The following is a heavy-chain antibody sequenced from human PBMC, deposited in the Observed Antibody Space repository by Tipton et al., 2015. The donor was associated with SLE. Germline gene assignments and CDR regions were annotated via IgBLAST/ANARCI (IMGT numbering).Heavy chain of an antibody. CDR1: GGSISSGSYY. CDR3: ARGGEAVAGTSYFQH. J-gene: IGHJ1*01. CDR2: IYYSGST. Sequence: TLSLTCTVSGGSISSGSYYWSWIRQPAGKGLEWIGSIYYSGSTYYNPSLKSRVTISVDTSKNQFSLKPSSVTAADTAVYYCARGGEAVAGTSYFQHWGQGTLVTVSS. D-gene: IGHD6-19*01. V-gene: IGHV4-39*07.